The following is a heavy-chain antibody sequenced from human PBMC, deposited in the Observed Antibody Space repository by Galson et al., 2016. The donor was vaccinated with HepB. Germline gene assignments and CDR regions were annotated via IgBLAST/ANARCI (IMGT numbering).Heavy chain of an antibody. Sequence: SLRLSCAASGFTVSNNYMSWVRQAPGKGLECVSLIYSGGSTSYADSVKGRFTISRDNAKNTLYLQMNSLRAEDTAVYYCARVGAFMEWSLGYWGQGTLVTVSS. CDR2: IYSGGST. V-gene: IGHV3-53*01. CDR3: ARVGAFMEWSLGY. J-gene: IGHJ4*02. CDR1: GFTVSNNY. D-gene: IGHD3-3*02.